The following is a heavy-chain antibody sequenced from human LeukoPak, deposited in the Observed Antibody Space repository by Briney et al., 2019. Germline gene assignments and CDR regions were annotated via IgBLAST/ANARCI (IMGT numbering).Heavy chain of an antibody. V-gene: IGHV4-30-4*08. J-gene: IGHJ6*03. CDR2: IYYSGRT. CDR3: ARYYDFLSYMDV. Sequence: PSQTLSLTCTVSAGSISSGEYYWSWIRQPPGKGLEWIGYIYYSGRTYYNPSLKSRLAITVDTSKNQFSLKLNSVTAADTAVYYCARYYDFLSYMDVWGKGTTVIVSS. D-gene: IGHD3-3*01. CDR1: AGSISSGEYY.